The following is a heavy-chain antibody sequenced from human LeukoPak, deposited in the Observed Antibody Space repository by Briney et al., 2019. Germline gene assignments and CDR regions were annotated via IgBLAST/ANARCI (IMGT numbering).Heavy chain of an antibody. CDR1: GFTFSGFG. D-gene: IGHD4-23*01. J-gene: IGHJ4*02. V-gene: IGHV3-33*01. CDR3: ARGRGADYGGNSGYFDY. CDR2: MWYDGSNK. Sequence: RPGKSLRLSCAASGFTFSGFGMHWVRQAPGKGLEWVAVMWYDGSNKYYADSVKGRFTISRDNPKNTLYVQMNSLRAEDTAVYYCARGRGADYGGNSGYFDYWGQGTLVTVSS.